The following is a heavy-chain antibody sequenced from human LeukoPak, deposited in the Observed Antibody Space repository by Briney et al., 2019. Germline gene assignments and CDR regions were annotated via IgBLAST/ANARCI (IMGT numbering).Heavy chain of an antibody. V-gene: IGHV1-2*02. CDR2: INPNSGDT. J-gene: IGHJ4*02. Sequence: GASVKVSCKASGYIFTGYYLHWVRQAPGQGPEWMGWINPNSGDTNYAQKFQGRVTMTGDTSINTVYMELGRLRSDDTAIYCCARDVGSSWYADYWGQGTLVTVSS. CDR1: GYIFTGYY. CDR3: ARDVGSSWYADY. D-gene: IGHD6-13*01.